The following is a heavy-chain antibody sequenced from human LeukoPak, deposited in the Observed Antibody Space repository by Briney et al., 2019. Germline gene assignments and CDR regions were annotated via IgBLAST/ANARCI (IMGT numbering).Heavy chain of an antibody. J-gene: IGHJ4*02. CDR3: AAALQFLEWSPLDY. D-gene: IGHD3-3*01. V-gene: IGHV1-58*01. CDR2: IVVGSGNT. Sequence: RASVKVSCKASAFTFTSSVVQWVRQARGQRLEWVGRIVVGSGNTNYAQKFQERVTITRDMSTSTAYMELSSLRSEDTAVYYCAAALQFLEWSPLDYWGQGTLVTVSS. CDR1: AFTFTSSV.